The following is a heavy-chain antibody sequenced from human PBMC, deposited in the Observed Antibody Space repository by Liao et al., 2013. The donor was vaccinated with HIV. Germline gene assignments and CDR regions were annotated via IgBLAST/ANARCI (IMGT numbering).Heavy chain of an antibody. J-gene: IGHJ5*02. V-gene: IGHV4-59*01. CDR1: GGSISGSD. Sequence: QVQLQESGPGLVKPSQTLSLTCSVSGGSISGSDWSWIRQPPGKGLEWIGDIYYSGSTNYNPSLKSRVAISVDTSKNLFSLRLRFVTAADTAVYYCARRVGATPYNWFDPWGQGTLVTVSS. D-gene: IGHD1-26*01. CDR2: IYYSGST. CDR3: ARRVGATPYNWFDP.